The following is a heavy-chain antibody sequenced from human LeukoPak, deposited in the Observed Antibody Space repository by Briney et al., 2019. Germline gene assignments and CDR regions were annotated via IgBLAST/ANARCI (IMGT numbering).Heavy chain of an antibody. Sequence: SQTLSLTCAISGDSVSNNSAAWNWIRQSPSRGLEWLGSIYYRSKWYNDYAVSVTSRITISPDTSKNEFSLQLKSVTPDDTAVYYCARGRSWGESGFDYWGQGTLVTVSS. CDR1: GDSVSNNSAA. J-gene: IGHJ4*02. V-gene: IGHV6-1*01. D-gene: IGHD6-13*01. CDR2: IYYRSKWYN. CDR3: ARGRSWGESGFDY.